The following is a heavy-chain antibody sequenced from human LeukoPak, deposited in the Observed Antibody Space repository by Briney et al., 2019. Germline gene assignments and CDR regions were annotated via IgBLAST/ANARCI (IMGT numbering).Heavy chain of an antibody. D-gene: IGHD3-10*01. CDR3: AREYRAGSGSSQYYFDY. Sequence: SETLSLTCNVSGGSISGYHRSWIRQPPGKGLEWLGYIYYSGSSNYNPSLKSRVTMSADTSKNQFFLKLSSVTAADTAVYYCAREYRAGSGSSQYYFDYWGQGTLVTVSS. CDR2: IYYSGSS. J-gene: IGHJ4*02. V-gene: IGHV4-59*01. CDR1: GGSISGYH.